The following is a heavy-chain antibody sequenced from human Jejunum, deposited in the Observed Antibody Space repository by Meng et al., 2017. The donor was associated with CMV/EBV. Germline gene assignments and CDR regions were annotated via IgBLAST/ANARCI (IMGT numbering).Heavy chain of an antibody. D-gene: IGHD1-26*01. Sequence: HVQVPGSGPGLLKPSEPLSLTVPVSCGSINNYYWSWIRQSAGKGLEWIGRFYSSDTYNYHPSLNSRVTMSLDTSKKQFSLILSSVTAADTARYYCARGPGASTREGFDHWGLGTLVTVSS. J-gene: IGHJ4*02. CDR1: CGSINNYY. CDR2: FYSSDTY. CDR3: ARGPGASTREGFDH. V-gene: IGHV4-4*07.